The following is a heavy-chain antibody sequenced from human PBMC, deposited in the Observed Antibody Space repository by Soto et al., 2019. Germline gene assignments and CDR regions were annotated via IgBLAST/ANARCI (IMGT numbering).Heavy chain of an antibody. CDR3: ARDLGYCRSGACSREWFDP. CDR2: VRGDNGHT. Sequence: QVQLVQSGAEVKKPGASVKVSCKASGYTFTTHGISWVRQVPGQGLEWMGWVRGDNGHTNYAQSLQGRGTMTTDTSTNTAYMELRSLRSGDTAVYYCARDLGYCRSGACSREWFDPWGQGTLVTVSS. D-gene: IGHD2-2*01. J-gene: IGHJ5*02. CDR1: GYTFTTHG. V-gene: IGHV1-18*01.